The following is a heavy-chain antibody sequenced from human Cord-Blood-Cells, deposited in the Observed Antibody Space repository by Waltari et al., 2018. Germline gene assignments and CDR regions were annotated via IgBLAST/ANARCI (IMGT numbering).Heavy chain of an antibody. CDR2: IYSGGST. J-gene: IGHJ4*02. CDR1: GFTVSSNY. D-gene: IGHD6-13*01. V-gene: IGHV3-53*01. CDR3: ATPGIAAAGTLYYFDY. Sequence: EVQLVESGGGLIQPGGSLRLSCAASGFTVSSNYLSWVRQAPGKGLEWVSVIYSGGSTYDADSVKGRFTISRDNSKNTLYLQMNSLRAEDTAVYYCATPGIAAAGTLYYFDYWGQGTLVTVSS.